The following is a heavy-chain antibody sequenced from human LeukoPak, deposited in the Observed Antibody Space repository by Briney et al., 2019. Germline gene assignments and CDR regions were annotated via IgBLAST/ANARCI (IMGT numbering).Heavy chain of an antibody. CDR2: INHNGNVN. J-gene: IGHJ4*02. V-gene: IGHV3-7*03. CDR3: AKDHYGDYVYY. D-gene: IGHD4-17*01. CDR1: GFTFSSYW. Sequence: GGSLRLSCAASGFTFSSYWMNWARQAPGKGLEWVASINHNGNVNYYVDSVKGRFTISRDNAKNSLYLQMSNLRAEDTAVYYCAKDHYGDYVYYWGQGTLVTVSS.